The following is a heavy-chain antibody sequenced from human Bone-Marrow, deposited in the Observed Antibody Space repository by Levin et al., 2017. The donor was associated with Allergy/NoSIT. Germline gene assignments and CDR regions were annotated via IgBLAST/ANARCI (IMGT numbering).Heavy chain of an antibody. Sequence: AASVKVSCAASGFTFASYVIAWVRQAPGEGLEWVSGISDRGDVTYYADSVKGRFTISRDNSKSTLYLQMDSLRAEDTAVYYCAKGSSGLPYYLDYWGQGALVTVSS. CDR3: AKGSSGLPYYLDY. D-gene: IGHD6-19*01. J-gene: IGHJ4*02. CDR2: ISDRGDVT. V-gene: IGHV3-23*01. CDR1: GFTFASYV.